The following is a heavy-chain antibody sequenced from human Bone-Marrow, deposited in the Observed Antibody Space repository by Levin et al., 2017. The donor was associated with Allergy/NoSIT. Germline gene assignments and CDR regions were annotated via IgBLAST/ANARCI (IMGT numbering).Heavy chain of an antibody. CDR3: TRENIEMTTSHPFDV. Sequence: QHGESLKISCAASGFRISSRGMHWVRQAPGKGLEWVAVVWYDGSLKYYADSVKGRFTISRDNSKNTVYLQLNSLRAEDTAVYYCTRENIEMTTSHPFDVWGQGTQVTVSS. J-gene: IGHJ4*02. CDR1: GFRISSRG. V-gene: IGHV3-33*01. D-gene: IGHD5-24*01. CDR2: VWYDGSLK.